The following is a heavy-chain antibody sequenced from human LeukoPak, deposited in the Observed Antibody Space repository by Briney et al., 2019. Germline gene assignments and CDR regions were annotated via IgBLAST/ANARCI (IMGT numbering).Heavy chain of an antibody. J-gene: IGHJ4*02. V-gene: IGHV3-53*01. CDR2: IFPDGLT. Sequence: GGSLRLSCAASGITVTSNFMNWVRQAPGKGLEWVSVIFPDGLTYYADSVKGRFTISRDNSKNSLFLQLNSLRPEDTATYYCARVLAKALVTFYTDYWGRGTLVTVSS. CDR3: ARVLAKALVTFYTDY. CDR1: GITVTSNF. D-gene: IGHD5-18*01.